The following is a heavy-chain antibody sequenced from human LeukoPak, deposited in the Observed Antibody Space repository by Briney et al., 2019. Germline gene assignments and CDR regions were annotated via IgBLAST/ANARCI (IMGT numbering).Heavy chain of an antibody. CDR2: IYTSGST. J-gene: IGHJ3*02. D-gene: IGHD1-26*01. Sequence: PSETLSLTCSVSGYSVSSGYYWGRIRQPAGKGLEWIGRIYTSGSTNYNPSLKSRVTMSVDTSKNQFSLKLSSVTAADTAVYYCARDTVGATTQGAFDIWGQGTMVTVSS. CDR3: ARDTVGATTQGAFDI. V-gene: IGHV4-4*07. CDR1: GYSVSSGYY.